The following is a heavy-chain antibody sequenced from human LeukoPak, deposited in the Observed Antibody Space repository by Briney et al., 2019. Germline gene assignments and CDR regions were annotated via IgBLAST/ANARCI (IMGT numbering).Heavy chain of an antibody. CDR2: IYHSGST. CDR1: GGSISSYY. D-gene: IGHD2-2*01. J-gene: IGHJ4*02. CDR3: ARLVVPAAFFDY. V-gene: IGHV4-4*07. Sequence: VKPSETLSLTCTVSGGSISSYYWSWIRQPAGKGLEWIGSIYHSGSTYYNPSLKSRVTISVDTSKNQFSLKLSSVTAADTAVYYCARLVVPAAFFDYWGQGTLVTVSS.